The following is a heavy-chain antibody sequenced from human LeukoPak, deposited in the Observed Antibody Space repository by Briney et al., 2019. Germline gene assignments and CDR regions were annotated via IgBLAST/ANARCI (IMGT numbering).Heavy chain of an antibody. Sequence: PSETLSLTCTVSGGSISRGSYFWSWIRQPAGKGLEWVGRFYTSATPNYNPSLKSRVTISVDTSKNQFSLKLSSVTAADTAVYYCARVQSSSSTPFDYWGQGTLVTVSS. CDR2: FYTSATP. CDR1: GGSISRGSYF. D-gene: IGHD6-6*01. CDR3: ARVQSSSSTPFDY. V-gene: IGHV4-61*02. J-gene: IGHJ4*02.